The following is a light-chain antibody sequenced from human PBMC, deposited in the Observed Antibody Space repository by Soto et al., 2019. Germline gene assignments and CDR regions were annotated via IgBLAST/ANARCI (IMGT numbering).Light chain of an antibody. CDR2: LGS. CDR3: MQAIQAPRT. CDR1: QSLLHSNGNIY. J-gene: IGKJ1*01. V-gene: IGKV2-28*01. Sequence: DIVLTQSPLSLPVTPGEPASISCRSSQSLLHSNGNIYLAWYLQKPGQSPQLLIYLGSIRASGVPDRVSGSGSGTDFTLKITRVEAEDVGVYYCMQAIQAPRTFGLGTKVEIK.